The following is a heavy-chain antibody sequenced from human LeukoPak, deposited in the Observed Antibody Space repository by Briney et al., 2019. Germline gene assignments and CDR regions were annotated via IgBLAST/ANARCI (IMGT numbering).Heavy chain of an antibody. CDR3: AKGAGAYCGGDCFPPDY. CDR2: VSTSGSGT. J-gene: IGHJ4*02. D-gene: IGHD2-21*02. Sequence: PGGSLRLSCEASEFTFSNHGMIWVRQAPGKGLEWVSTVSTSGSGTYYADSVKGRFTISRDNSKNTLYLQLSSLTAEDTAVYYCAKGAGAYCGGDCFPPDYWGQGTLVTVSS. CDR1: EFTFSNHG. V-gene: IGHV3-23*01.